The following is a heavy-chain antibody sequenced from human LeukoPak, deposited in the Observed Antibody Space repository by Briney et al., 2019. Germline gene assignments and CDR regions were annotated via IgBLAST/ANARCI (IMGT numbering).Heavy chain of an antibody. CDR1: GGSISSYY. Sequence: KPSETLSLTCPVSGGSISSYYWSWIRQPPGKGLEWIGYMHYSGSTNYNPSLKSRVTISVDTSKNQFSLKLSSVTAADTAVYYCARWILYSSGSYSDYWGQGTLVTVSS. V-gene: IGHV4-59*01. J-gene: IGHJ4*02. CDR2: MHYSGST. D-gene: IGHD3-10*01. CDR3: ARWILYSSGSYSDY.